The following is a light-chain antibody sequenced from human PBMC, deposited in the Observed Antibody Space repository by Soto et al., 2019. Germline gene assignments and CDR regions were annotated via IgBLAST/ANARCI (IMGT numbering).Light chain of an antibody. J-gene: IGKJ4*01. CDR3: QQYGSSPLT. CDR1: QSVSSSY. Sequence: EIVLTQRPATRSCSLVEGGTLSGRPSQSVSSSYLPSYQQKPGQPPRLPIYGASSSATGIPDRFSGSGYGTDFTLTISRPEPEDFAVYYCQQYGSSPLTFGGGTKVDIK. V-gene: IGKV3-20*01. CDR2: GAS.